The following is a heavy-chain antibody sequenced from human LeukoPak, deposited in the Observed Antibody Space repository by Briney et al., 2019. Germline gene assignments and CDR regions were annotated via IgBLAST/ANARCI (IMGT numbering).Heavy chain of an antibody. D-gene: IGHD3-16*01. CDR3: ASSRGGDFNH. V-gene: IGHV4-38-2*02. Sequence: SETLSLTCTVSGYSISSGYYWGWIRQPPGKGLEWIGSGSTYYNPSLKSRVTISVDTSKNQFSLKLSSVTTADTAVYYCASSRGGDFNHWGQGTLVTVSS. CDR2: SGST. J-gene: IGHJ1*01. CDR1: GYSISSGYY.